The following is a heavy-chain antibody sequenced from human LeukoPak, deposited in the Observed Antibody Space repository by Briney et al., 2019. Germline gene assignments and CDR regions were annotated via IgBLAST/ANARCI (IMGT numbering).Heavy chain of an antibody. V-gene: IGHV3-74*01. CDR2: ITTDGSGT. J-gene: IGHJ5*02. CDR3: ASLRGVVVPAAITWFDP. Sequence: GGSLRLSCADSGFTFGRYWMHWVRQAPGKGLVWVSHITTDGSGTSYADSVKGRFTISRDNSKNTLYLQMNSLRAEDTAVYYCASLRGVVVPAAITWFDPWGQGTLVTVSS. CDR1: GFTFGRYW. D-gene: IGHD2-2*01.